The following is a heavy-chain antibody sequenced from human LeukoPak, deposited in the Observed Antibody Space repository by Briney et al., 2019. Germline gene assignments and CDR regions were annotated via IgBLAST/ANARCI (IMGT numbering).Heavy chain of an antibody. J-gene: IGHJ4*02. D-gene: IGHD3-9*01. CDR3: TTATGEYFDWLLGGDY. Sequence: SGGSLRLSCAASGFTFSNAWMNRVRQAPGKGLEWVGRIKSKTDGGTTDYAAPVKGRFTISRDDSKNTLYLQMNSLKTEDTAVYYCTTATGEYFDWLLGGDYWGQGTLVTVSS. V-gene: IGHV3-15*07. CDR2: IKSKTDGGTT. CDR1: GFTFSNAW.